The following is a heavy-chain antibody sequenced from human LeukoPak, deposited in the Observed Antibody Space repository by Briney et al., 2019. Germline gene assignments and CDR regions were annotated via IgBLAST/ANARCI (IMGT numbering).Heavy chain of an antibody. D-gene: IGHD5-24*01. CDR1: GFTFSDYW. V-gene: IGHV3-7*01. Sequence: GGSLRLSCVGSGFTFSDYWMIWVRQAPGKGLECVANKKQDGSEKDYVDALKGRFTISRDNAKNSLYLQMNSLRAEDTAVYYCARWLELMRNFDWWGQGTLVTVSS. J-gene: IGHJ4*02. CDR2: KKQDGSEK. CDR3: ARWLELMRNFDW.